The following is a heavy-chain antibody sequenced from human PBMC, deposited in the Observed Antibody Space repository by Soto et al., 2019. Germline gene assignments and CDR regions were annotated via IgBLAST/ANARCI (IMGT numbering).Heavy chain of an antibody. D-gene: IGHD3-10*01. CDR3: ARAATGSYHSAY. V-gene: IGHV1-18*04. Sequence: QVQLVQSGPEVKNPGASVRVSCAASGYAFTSYGVNWVRQAPGQGLEWMGWIAPHSGRTTYLPKFQGRVIMTADVSTNTAYIELRSLTSDDTGTYFCARAATGSYHSAYWGQGTVVTVSS. J-gene: IGHJ4*02. CDR2: IAPHSGRT. CDR1: GYAFTSYG.